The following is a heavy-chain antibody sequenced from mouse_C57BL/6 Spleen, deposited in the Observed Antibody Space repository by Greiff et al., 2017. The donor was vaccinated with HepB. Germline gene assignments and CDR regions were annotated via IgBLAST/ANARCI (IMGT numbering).Heavy chain of an antibody. CDR3: ASLYYSNSYYAMDY. CDR2: IDPEDGET. CDR1: GFNIKDYY. V-gene: IGHV14-2*01. D-gene: IGHD2-5*01. Sequence: DVKLVESGAELVKPGASVKLSCTASGFNIKDYYMHWVKQRTEQGLEWIGRIDPEDGETKYAPKFQGKATITADTSSNTAYLQLSSLTSEDTAVYYCASLYYSNSYYAMDYWGQGTSVTVSS. J-gene: IGHJ4*01.